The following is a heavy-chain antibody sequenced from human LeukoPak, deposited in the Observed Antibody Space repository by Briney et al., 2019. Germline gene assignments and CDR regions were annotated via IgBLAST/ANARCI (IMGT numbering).Heavy chain of an antibody. J-gene: IGHJ4*02. CDR3: ARDQDVELEPGFDY. CDR2: IKQDGSEK. V-gene: IGHV3-7*01. CDR1: GFTFSSYW. Sequence: GGSLRLSCAASGFTFSSYWMSWVRQAPGKGLEWVANIKQDGSEKYYVDSVKGRFTISRDNAKNSLYLQMNSLRAEGTAVYYCARDQDVELEPGFDYWGQGTLVTVSS. D-gene: IGHD1-7*01.